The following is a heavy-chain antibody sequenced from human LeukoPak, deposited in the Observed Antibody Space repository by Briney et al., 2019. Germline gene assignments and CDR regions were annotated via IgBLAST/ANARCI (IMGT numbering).Heavy chain of an antibody. J-gene: IGHJ4*02. CDR3: ARDRGYCSSTSCYNYFDY. D-gene: IGHD2-2*02. Sequence: SETLSLTCTVSGGSISSSSYYWGWIRQPPGKGLEWIGSIYYSGSTYYNPSLKSRVTISVDTSKNQFSLKLSSVTAADTAVYYCARDRGYCSSTSCYNYFDYWGQGTLVTVSS. CDR2: IYYSGST. V-gene: IGHV4-39*07. CDR1: GGSISSSSYY.